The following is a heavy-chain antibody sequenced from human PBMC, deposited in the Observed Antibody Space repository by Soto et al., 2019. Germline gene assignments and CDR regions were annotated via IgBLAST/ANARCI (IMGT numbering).Heavy chain of an antibody. V-gene: IGHV3-15*07. CDR1: GFTFSNAW. J-gene: IGHJ4*02. Sequence: SGGSLRLSCAASGFTFSNAWMNWVRQAPGKGLEWAGRIKSKTDGGTTDYAAPVKGRFTISRDDSKNTLYLQMNSLKTEDTAVYYCTTATYYYDSSGYYRLYYFDYWGQGTLVTVSS. D-gene: IGHD3-22*01. CDR3: TTATYYYDSSGYYRLYYFDY. CDR2: IKSKTDGGTT.